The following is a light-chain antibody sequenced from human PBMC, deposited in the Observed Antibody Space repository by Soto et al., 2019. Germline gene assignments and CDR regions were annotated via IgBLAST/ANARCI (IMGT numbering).Light chain of an antibody. CDR2: GNS. Sequence: QSVLTQPPSVSGAPGQRVTISCTGSSSNIGAGYDVHWYQQLPVTAPKLLIYGNSNRPSGVPDRFSGSKSGTSASLAITGLQAEDEADYYCQSDDGSVSGSIFGGGTKLTVL. V-gene: IGLV1-40*01. CDR3: QSDDGSVSGSI. J-gene: IGLJ2*01. CDR1: SSNIGAGYD.